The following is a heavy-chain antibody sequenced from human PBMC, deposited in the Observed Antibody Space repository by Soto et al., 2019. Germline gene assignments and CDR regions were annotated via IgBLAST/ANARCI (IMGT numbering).Heavy chain of an antibody. CDR2: IIPILGIA. CDR1: GGTFSSYT. J-gene: IGHJ4*02. V-gene: IGHV1-69*08. CDR3: ARDRPTVTTTGSFDY. D-gene: IGHD4-17*01. Sequence: QVQLVQSGAEVKKPGSSVKVSCKASGGTFSSYTISWVRQSPGQGLEWMGRIIPILGIANYAQKFQGRVTITADKSTNTAYMELSSLRSEDTGVYYCARDRPTVTTTGSFDYWGQGTLVTVSS.